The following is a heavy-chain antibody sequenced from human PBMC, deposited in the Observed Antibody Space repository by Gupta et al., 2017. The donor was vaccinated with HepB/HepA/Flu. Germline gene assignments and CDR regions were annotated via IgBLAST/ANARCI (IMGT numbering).Heavy chain of an antibody. CDR2: MSYDESKT. V-gene: IGHV3-30-3*01. Sequence: VQLVESGGGVVQPGRSLRLSCVVSGFTFSSHSMNWVRQSPVKGLEWVAVMSYDESKTYYADSVKGRLTISRDNSKNTLFLQMNSLTADDTAVYYCARTIQLERRPFDYWGQGTLVTVSS. CDR3: ARTIQLERRPFDY. CDR1: GFTFSSHS. J-gene: IGHJ4*02. D-gene: IGHD1-1*01.